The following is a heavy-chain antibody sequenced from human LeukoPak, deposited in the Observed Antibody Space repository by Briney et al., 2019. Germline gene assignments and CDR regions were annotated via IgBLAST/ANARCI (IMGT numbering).Heavy chain of an antibody. CDR3: ARDRAKDYGGNTVDY. CDR2: IYYSGST. J-gene: IGHJ4*02. Sequence: SETLSLTCTVSGGSISSSSYYWGWIRQPPGKGLEWIGSIYYSGSTYYNPSLKSRVTISVDTSKNQFSLKLSSVTAADTAVYYCARDRAKDYGGNTVDYWGQGTLVTVSS. CDR1: GGSISSSSYY. V-gene: IGHV4-39*07. D-gene: IGHD4-23*01.